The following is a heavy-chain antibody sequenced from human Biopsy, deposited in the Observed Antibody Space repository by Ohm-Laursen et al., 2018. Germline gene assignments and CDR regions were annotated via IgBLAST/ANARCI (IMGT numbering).Heavy chain of an antibody. Sequence: SLRLSCSASGFTFSTYVMTWVRQAPGKGLEWVSGITGSGRTTYYADSVKGRFTISRDNSKNTLYLQMNSLTAEDTAVYYCAKTFHGSSFLYDYWGQGTLVTVSS. CDR1: GFTFSTYV. J-gene: IGHJ4*02. CDR3: AKTFHGSSFLYDY. CDR2: ITGSGRTT. D-gene: IGHD2-15*01. V-gene: IGHV3-23*01.